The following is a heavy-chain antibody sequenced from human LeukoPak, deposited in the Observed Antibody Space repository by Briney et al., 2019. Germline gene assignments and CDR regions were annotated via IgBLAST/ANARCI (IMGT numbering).Heavy chain of an antibody. J-gene: IGHJ4*02. V-gene: IGHV3-66*01. CDR2: IYSGGST. CDR3: ARVRTTVSTVYFDY. D-gene: IGHD4-17*01. CDR1: GFTVSSNY. Sequence: GGSLTLSCAASGFTVSSNYISCVRHAPRKGLEGVSVIYSGGSTYYSDSVKGTFTISSDNSKNKLYFQMNSLRAEDTAVYYCARVRTTVSTVYFDYWGQGTLVTVSS.